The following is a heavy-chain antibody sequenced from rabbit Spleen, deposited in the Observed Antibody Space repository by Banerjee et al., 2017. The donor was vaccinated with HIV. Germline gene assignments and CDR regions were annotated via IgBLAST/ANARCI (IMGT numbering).Heavy chain of an antibody. CDR3: ARDSSSSFSSYGMDL. J-gene: IGHJ6*01. D-gene: IGHD1-1*01. CDR2: IDAGSSGFT. Sequence: QSLEESGGGLVKPGASLTLTCTASGFSFNSVFWMCWVRQAPGKGLEWIACIDAGSSGFTYHASWAKGRFTISKTSSTTVTLQATSLTAADTATYFCARDSSSSFSSYGMDLWGPGTLVTVS. V-gene: IGHV1S40*01. CDR1: GFSFNSVFW.